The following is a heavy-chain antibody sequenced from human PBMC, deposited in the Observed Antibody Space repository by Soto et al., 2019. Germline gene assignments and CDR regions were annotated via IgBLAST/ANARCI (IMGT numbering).Heavy chain of an antibody. Sequence: GGSLRLSCTASGFTFGDYAMSWFRQAPGKGLEWVGFIRSKAYGGTTEYAASVKGRFTISRDDSKSIAYLQMNSLKTEDTAVYYCTRGNRIRVKFESGAFDIWGQGTMVTVSS. CDR1: GFTFGDYA. V-gene: IGHV3-49*03. D-gene: IGHD3-10*01. CDR2: IRSKAYGGTT. CDR3: TRGNRIRVKFESGAFDI. J-gene: IGHJ3*02.